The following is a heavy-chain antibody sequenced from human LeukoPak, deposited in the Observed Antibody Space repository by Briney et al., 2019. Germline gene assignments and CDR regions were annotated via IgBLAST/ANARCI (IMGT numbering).Heavy chain of an antibody. CDR1: GFTFRSYE. CDR2: ISSSGSTI. J-gene: IGHJ4*02. V-gene: IGHV3-48*03. CDR3: TRLSAMLRGPEPIYYFDS. Sequence: RGSLRLSCAASGFTFRSYEMYWVRQAPGKGLEWLSYISSSGSTIYYADSVKGRFTISRDNAKNSLYLQMNSLRVEDTAMYYCTRLSAMLRGPEPIYYFDSWGQGTLVTVSS. D-gene: IGHD3-10*01.